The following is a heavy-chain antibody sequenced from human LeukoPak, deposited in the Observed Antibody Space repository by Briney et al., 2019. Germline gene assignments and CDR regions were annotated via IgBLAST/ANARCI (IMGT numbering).Heavy chain of an antibody. CDR1: GFTFANYP. V-gene: IGHV3-23*01. CDR2: ISGSSGGI. CDR3: VKVAVQTQVVPAAIFFDS. D-gene: IGHD2-2*01. Sequence: GGSLRLSCAASGFTFANYPMGWVRQAPGKGLEWVSVISGSSGGIKYADSVKGRFTISRDNSKATLSLQMNSLSAEDTAVYYCVKVAVQTQVVPAAIFFDSWGQGALVIVSS. J-gene: IGHJ4*02.